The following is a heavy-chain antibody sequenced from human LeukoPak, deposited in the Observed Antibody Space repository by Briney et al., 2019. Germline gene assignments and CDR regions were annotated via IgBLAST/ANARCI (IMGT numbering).Heavy chain of an antibody. CDR3: ATGGDYYYGH. CDR1: GFTVSSNY. CDR2: IYSGGST. V-gene: IGHV3-53*01. J-gene: IGHJ4*02. Sequence: GGSLRLSCAASGFTVSSNYMSWVRQAPGKGLEWVSVIYSGGSTNYADSVKGRFTISKDISKNTLYVQMNNLRAEDTAVYYCATGGDYYYGHWGQGTQVTVSS. D-gene: IGHD3-22*01.